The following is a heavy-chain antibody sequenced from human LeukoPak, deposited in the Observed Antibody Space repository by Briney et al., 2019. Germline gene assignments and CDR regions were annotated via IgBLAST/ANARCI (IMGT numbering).Heavy chain of an antibody. J-gene: IGHJ4*02. CDR3: ARDKRDTAMVPFDY. Sequence: GGSLRLSCAASGFTFSSYSMNWVRQAPGKGLEWVSSISSSSSYIYYADSVKGRFTISRDNAKNSLYLQMNSLRAEDTAVYYCARDKRDTAMVPFDYWGQGTLVIVSS. CDR1: GFTFSSYS. D-gene: IGHD5-18*01. CDR2: ISSSSSYI. V-gene: IGHV3-21*01.